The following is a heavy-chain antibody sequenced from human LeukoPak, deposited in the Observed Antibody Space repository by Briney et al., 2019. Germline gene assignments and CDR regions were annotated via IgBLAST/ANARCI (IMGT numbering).Heavy chain of an antibody. J-gene: IGHJ4*02. Sequence: GGSLRLSCAASGFTFSSYSMNWVRQAPGKGLEWVSYISSSSSTIYYADSVKGRFTISRDNAKNSLYLQMNSLRAEDTAVYYRARDGEGIAAAGTRYWGQGTLVTVSS. D-gene: IGHD6-13*01. V-gene: IGHV3-48*04. CDR3: ARDGEGIAAAGTRY. CDR1: GFTFSSYS. CDR2: ISSSSSTI.